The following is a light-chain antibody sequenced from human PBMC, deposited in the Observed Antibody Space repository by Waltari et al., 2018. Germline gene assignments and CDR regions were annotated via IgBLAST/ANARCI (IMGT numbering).Light chain of an antibody. J-gene: IGKJ2*01. V-gene: IGKV1-39*01. CDR3: QQSYGRPYT. CDR2: AAS. CDR1: HRLNYF. Sequence: DIQLTQSPSSLSASVGDSVTITCRASHRLNYFLNWYQQKPWKAPKLLIFAASRLQDGVPSRFSGTGSETDFTLTIAGLQPEDFATYFCQQSYGRPYTFGQGTKLEI.